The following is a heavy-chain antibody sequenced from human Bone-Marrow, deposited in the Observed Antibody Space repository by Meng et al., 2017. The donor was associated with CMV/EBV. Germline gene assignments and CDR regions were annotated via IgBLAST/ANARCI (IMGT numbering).Heavy chain of an antibody. Sequence: SVKVSCKASGGTFSSYTISWVRQAPRQGLEWMGRIIPILGIANYAQKFQGRVTITADKSTSTAYMELSSLRSEDTAVYYCAAGHAEQLAAFDIWGQGTMVTVSS. V-gene: IGHV1-69*02. CDR1: GGTFSSYT. D-gene: IGHD6-13*01. CDR3: AAGHAEQLAAFDI. CDR2: IIPILGIA. J-gene: IGHJ3*02.